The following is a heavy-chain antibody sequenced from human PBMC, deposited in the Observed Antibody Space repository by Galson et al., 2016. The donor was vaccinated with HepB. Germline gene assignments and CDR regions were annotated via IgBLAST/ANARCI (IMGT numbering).Heavy chain of an antibody. D-gene: IGHD6-6*01. CDR3: VRIHPYNIAARRQGWFDP. J-gene: IGHJ5*02. Sequence: SLRLSCAASGFTFSDYYMSWIRQAPGKGLEWLSYITSIGSYTNYADSVKGRFTISRDNAKKSLYPQMNSLRAEDTAVYYCVRIHPYNIAARRQGWFDPWGQGTLVTVSS. CDR1: GFTFSDYY. CDR2: ITSIGSYT. V-gene: IGHV3-11*06.